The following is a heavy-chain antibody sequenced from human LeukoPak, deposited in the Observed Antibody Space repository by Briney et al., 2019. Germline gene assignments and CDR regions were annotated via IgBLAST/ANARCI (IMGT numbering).Heavy chain of an antibody. V-gene: IGHV1-2*02. J-gene: IGHJ5*02. CDR1: GYTFTGYY. Sequence: ASVKVSCKASGYTFTGYYMHWVRQAPGQGLEWMGWINTNSGGTNYAQKFQGRVTMTRDTSISTTYMELSRLRSDDTAVYYCAVENSGYGVGFDPWGQGTLVTVSS. CDR3: AVENSGYGVGFDP. D-gene: IGHD5-12*01. CDR2: INTNSGGT.